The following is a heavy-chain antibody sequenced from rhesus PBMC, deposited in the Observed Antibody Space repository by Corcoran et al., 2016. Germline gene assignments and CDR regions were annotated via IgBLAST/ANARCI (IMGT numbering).Heavy chain of an antibody. CDR3: AREGDCTGSGCYGTFDY. CDR2: IYGGSGST. CDR1: GGSISGYYL. D-gene: IGHD2-21*01. Sequence: QVQLQESGPGVVKPSETLSLTCAVSGGSISGYYLWSWIRQPPGKGLEWIGSIYGGSGSTSYNPSLKSRVIISIDTSKNQFSLKLSSVTAADTAVYYCAREGDCTGSGCYGTFDYWGQGVLVTVSS. V-gene: IGHV4S7*01. J-gene: IGHJ4*01.